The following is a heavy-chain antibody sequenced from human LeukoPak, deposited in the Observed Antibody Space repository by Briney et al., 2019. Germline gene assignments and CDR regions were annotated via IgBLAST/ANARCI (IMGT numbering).Heavy chain of an antibody. CDR2: MNPNSGNT. CDR3: ARVISGWYYYYYMDV. CDR1: GYTFTSYD. Sequence: ASVKVSCKASGYTFTSYDINWVRQATGQGLEWMGWMNPNSGNTGYAQKFQGRVTITRNTSISTAYMELSSLRSEDTAVYYCARVISGWYYYYYMDVWGKGTTVTVSS. D-gene: IGHD6-19*01. J-gene: IGHJ6*03. V-gene: IGHV1-8*03.